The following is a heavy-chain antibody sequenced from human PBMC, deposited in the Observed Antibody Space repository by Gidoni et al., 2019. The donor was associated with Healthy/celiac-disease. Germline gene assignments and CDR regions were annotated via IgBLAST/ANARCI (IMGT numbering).Heavy chain of an antibody. V-gene: IGHV1-18*01. CDR2: ISAYNGNT. Sequence: QVQLVQSGAEVKKPGASVKVSCKASGYTFTSYGISWVRQAPGQGLEWMGWISAYNGNTNYAQKLQGRVTMTTDTSTSTAYMELRSLRSDDTAVYYCARDRKNLVVVAAPTSPWFDPWGQGTLVTVSS. D-gene: IGHD2-15*01. CDR1: GYTFTSYG. CDR3: ARDRKNLVVVAAPTSPWFDP. J-gene: IGHJ5*02.